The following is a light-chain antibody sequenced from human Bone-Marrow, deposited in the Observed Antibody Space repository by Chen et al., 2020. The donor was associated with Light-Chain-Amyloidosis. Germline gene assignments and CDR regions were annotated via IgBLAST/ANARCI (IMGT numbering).Light chain of an antibody. Sequence: DIQMTQSPSSLSASVGDRVTITCRASQSISNYLNWYQQKPGNAPKLLIYATSSLQSGVPSRFSGSGSGTDFALTISSLQPEDFATYYCQQSYSTPPFTFGPGIKVDIK. CDR2: ATS. V-gene: IGKV1-39*01. J-gene: IGKJ3*01. CDR3: QQSYSTPPFT. CDR1: QSISNY.